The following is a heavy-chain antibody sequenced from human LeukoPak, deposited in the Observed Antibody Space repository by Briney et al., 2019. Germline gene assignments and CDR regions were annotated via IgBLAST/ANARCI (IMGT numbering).Heavy chain of an antibody. CDR3: ARDRLVRGVIQNNWFDP. CDR2: INPNSGGT. J-gene: IGHJ5*02. V-gene: IGHV1-2*02. CDR1: GYTFTGYY. Sequence: ASVKVSCKASGYTFTGYYMHWVRQAPGQGLEWMGWINPNSGGTNYAQKFQGRVTMTRGTSISTAYMELSRLRSDDTAVYYCARDRLVRGVIQNNWFDPWGQGTLVTVSS. D-gene: IGHD3-10*01.